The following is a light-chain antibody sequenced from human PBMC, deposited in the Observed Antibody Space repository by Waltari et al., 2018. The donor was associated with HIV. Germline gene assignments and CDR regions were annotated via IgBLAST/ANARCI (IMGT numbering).Light chain of an antibody. CDR2: KVS. CDR3: MQDTHWPFT. Sequence: DFVMTQGPLSLPVTLGQPASISCRSSEDLVASNGNTYLHWFLLRPGQSPRCLFFKVSNRDSGVPERVSASGSGTDFTLKIRSVEAEDVGIYFCMQDTHWPFTFGPGTKLDI. J-gene: IGKJ3*01. V-gene: IGKV2-30*01. CDR1: EDLVASNGNTY.